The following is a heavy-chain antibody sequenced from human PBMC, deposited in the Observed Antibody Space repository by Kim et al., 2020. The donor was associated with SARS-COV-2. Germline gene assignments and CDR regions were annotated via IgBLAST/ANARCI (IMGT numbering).Heavy chain of an antibody. CDR3: AKSYLSFNWNFFFLN. Sequence: GGSLRLSCAASGFTFSSYGMTWVRQAPGKGLEWVSDITASGDTAHYADSVRGRFTISRDNSKNTLYLQMNSLRAEDTAIYYCAKSYLSFNWNFFFLNWGQGTLVTVSS. CDR2: ITASGDTA. V-gene: IGHV3-23*01. CDR1: GFTFSSYG. D-gene: IGHD1-7*01. J-gene: IGHJ4*02.